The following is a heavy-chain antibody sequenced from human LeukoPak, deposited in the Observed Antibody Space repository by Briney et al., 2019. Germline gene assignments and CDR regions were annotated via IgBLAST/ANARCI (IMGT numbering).Heavy chain of an antibody. CDR1: SGSINNNNYY. V-gene: IGHV4-39*01. CDR3: ARQGAGRSGYARSPSKDV. D-gene: IGHD5-12*01. CDR2: IHYTGST. J-gene: IGHJ6*04. Sequence: SETLSLTCTVSSGSINNNNYYWGWIRQSPGKGPEWIGSIHYTGSTYYDPSLESRVTTSLDTSKNQFSLRLTSVTAADTAVYYCARQGAGRSGYARSPSKDVWGTEIAVTVSS.